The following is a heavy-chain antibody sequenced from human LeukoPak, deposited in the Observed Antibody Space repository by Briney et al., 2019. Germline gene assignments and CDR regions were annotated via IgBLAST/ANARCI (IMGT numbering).Heavy chain of an antibody. CDR2: IYSDGNT. D-gene: IGHD3-16*01. V-gene: IGHV3-53*01. J-gene: IGHJ4*02. CDR1: GFTVSSNY. CDR3: AKDVMITFGPVMAPPFDY. Sequence: GGSLRLSCAASGFTVSSNYMSWVRQAPGKGLEWVSVIYSDGNTYYADSVKGRFTISRDNSKNTLFLLMNSLRAEDTAVYYCAKDVMITFGPVMAPPFDYWGQGTLVTVSS.